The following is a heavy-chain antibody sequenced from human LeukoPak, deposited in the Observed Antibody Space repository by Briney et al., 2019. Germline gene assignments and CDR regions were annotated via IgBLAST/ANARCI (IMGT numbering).Heavy chain of an antibody. CDR1: GGSISSGNW. CDR2: IYHSGST. V-gene: IGHV4-4*02. Sequence: SETLSLTCAVSGGSISSGNWWSWVCQPPGKGLEWIGEIYHSGSTNYNPSLKSRVTISVDRSKSHFSLKLSSVTAADTAVYYCAREGGGRITIFGVAIGPRPGGEYYGMDVWGQGTTVTVSS. D-gene: IGHD3-3*01. CDR3: AREGGGRITIFGVAIGPRPGGEYYGMDV. J-gene: IGHJ6*02.